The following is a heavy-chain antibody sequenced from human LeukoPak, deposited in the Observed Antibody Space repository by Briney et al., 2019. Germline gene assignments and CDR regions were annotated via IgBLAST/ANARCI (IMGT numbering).Heavy chain of an antibody. V-gene: IGHV3-74*01. J-gene: IGHJ4*02. CDR1: EFAFSNYW. CDR2: INSDGSGT. Sequence: GGSLRLSCAASEFAFSNYWMHWVRQAPGKGLVCVSRINSDGSGTSYADSVKGRFTISRDNAKNTLYLQMNSLRDEDTAVYYCARSDGASSDYWGQGTLVTVSS. CDR3: ARSDGASSDY. D-gene: IGHD4-17*01.